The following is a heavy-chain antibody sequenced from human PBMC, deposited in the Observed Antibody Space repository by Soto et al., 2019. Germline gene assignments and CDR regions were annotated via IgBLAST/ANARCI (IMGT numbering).Heavy chain of an antibody. V-gene: IGHV3-30-3*01. CDR1: GFTFNYYP. J-gene: IGHJ6*02. CDR2: VSFDGSNK. CDR3: ARLPGPLVAVLYIYPLDGREAMSDVDV. D-gene: IGHD6-19*01. Sequence: QMQLVESGGGVVQPGESLRLSCAASGFTFNYYPMHWVRQAPGKGLEWVAVVSFDGSNKYYADSVKGRFTISKDNSKNTLYLPMNSLRREDTAVYYCARLPGPLVAVLYIYPLDGREAMSDVDVWGQGTTVTVSS.